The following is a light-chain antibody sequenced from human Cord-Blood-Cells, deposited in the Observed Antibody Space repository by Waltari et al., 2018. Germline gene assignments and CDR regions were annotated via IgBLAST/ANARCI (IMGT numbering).Light chain of an antibody. V-gene: IGLV1-44*01. Sequence: PFLTQHPPPLGPPGGGVTFLCSGGSPTTGVNPVTCYQQLPGTAPLPFIYSNNQRPSGVPDRFSGSKSGTSASLAISGLQSEDEADYYCAAWDDSLNGWVFGGGTKLTVL. CDR3: AAWDDSLNGWV. J-gene: IGLJ3*02. CDR2: SNN. CDR1: SPTTGVNP.